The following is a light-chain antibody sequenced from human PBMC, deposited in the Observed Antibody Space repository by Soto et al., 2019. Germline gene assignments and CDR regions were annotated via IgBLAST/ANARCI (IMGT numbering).Light chain of an antibody. CDR2: AAS. V-gene: IGKV1-27*01. Sequence: DIQMTQSPSSLSASVGDRVTITCRASQGISNYLAWYQQKPGKDPKLLIYAASTLQSGVPSRFSGSGSGTDFTLTISSLQPEYVATYYCQKYNSAPPTFGQGTKVDIK. J-gene: IGKJ1*01. CDR1: QGISNY. CDR3: QKYNSAPPT.